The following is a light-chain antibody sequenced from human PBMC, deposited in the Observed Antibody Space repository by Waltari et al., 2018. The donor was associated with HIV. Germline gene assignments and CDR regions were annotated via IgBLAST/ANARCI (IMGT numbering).Light chain of an antibody. CDR2: DDS. Sequence: SYVLTQPPSVSVAPGKTARTTCGGNNIGSKSVHWYQQKPGQAPVLVIYDDSDRPSGIPDRFSGSNSGNTATLTISRVEAGDEADYYCQVWDSSSDHPRVFGGGTKLTVL. CDR1: NIGSKS. CDR3: QVWDSSSDHPRV. J-gene: IGLJ3*02. V-gene: IGLV3-21*04.